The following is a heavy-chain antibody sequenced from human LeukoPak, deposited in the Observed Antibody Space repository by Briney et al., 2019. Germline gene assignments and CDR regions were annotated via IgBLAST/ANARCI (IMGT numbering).Heavy chain of an antibody. V-gene: IGHV1-8*01. J-gene: IGHJ4*02. CDR3: ARGGPRGDSCDY. CDR2: MNPNSGNT. D-gene: IGHD2-15*01. CDR1: GYTFTSYD. Sequence: GASVKVSCKASGYTFTSYDISWVRQATGQGLEWMGWMNPNSGNTGYAQKFQGGVTMTRNTSISTAYMELSSLRSEDTAVYYCARGGPRGDSCDYWGQGTLVTVSS.